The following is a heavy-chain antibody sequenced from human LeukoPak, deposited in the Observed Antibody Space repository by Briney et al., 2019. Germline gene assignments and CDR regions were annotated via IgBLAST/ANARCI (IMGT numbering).Heavy chain of an antibody. CDR3: ARAQTYGDSRLLLDY. V-gene: IGHV3-20*04. J-gene: IGHJ4*02. CDR1: GGSFSGYY. D-gene: IGHD2-21*02. CDR2: INWNGGST. Sequence: ETLSLTCAVYGGSFSGYYWSWIRQPPGKGLEWVSGINWNGGSTGYADSVEGRLTISRDNAKNSQYLQMNSLRVEDTALYYCARAQTYGDSRLLLDYWGQGTLVTVSS.